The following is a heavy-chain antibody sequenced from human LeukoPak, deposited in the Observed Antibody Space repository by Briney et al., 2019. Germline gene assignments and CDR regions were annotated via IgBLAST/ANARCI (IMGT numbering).Heavy chain of an antibody. V-gene: IGHV4-34*01. D-gene: IGHD5-18*01. CDR3: ASRSTGYSYGPGGRSFDY. CDR2: INHSGST. J-gene: IGHJ4*02. CDR1: GGSFSGYY. Sequence: PSETLSLTCAVYGGSFSGYYWSWIRQPPGKGLEWIGEINHSGSTNYNPSLKSRVTISVDTSKNQFSLKLSSVTAADTAVSYCASRSTGYSYGPGGRSFDYWGQGTLVTVSS.